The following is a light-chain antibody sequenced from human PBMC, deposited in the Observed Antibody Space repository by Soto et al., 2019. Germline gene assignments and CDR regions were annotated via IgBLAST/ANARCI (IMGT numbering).Light chain of an antibody. J-gene: IGKJ5*01. CDR3: QQLFDSPIT. Sequence: DIQMTQSPSSLSASLGDRVTITCRASQVISTSLAWYQVKPGKAPKLLIYAASTLESGVPSRFSATVSGTEFSLTITSLQPEDFATYYCQQLFDSPITFGQGTRLEIK. CDR2: AAS. V-gene: IGKV1-9*01. CDR1: QVISTS.